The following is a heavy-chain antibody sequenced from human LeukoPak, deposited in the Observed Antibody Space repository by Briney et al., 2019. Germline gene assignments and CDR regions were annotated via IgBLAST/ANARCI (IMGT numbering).Heavy chain of an antibody. J-gene: IGHJ6*04. CDR1: GFTFSNAW. CDR3: TNEVWWLPPGEDV. V-gene: IGHV3-15*01. CDR2: IKSKTDGGTT. D-gene: IGHD2-21*01. Sequence: GGSLRLSCAASGFTFSNAWMSWVRQAPGKGLEWVGRIKSKTDGGTTDYAAPVKGRFTISRDDSKNTLYLQMNSLRTEDTAVYYCTNEVWWLPPGEDVWGKGTTVTVSS.